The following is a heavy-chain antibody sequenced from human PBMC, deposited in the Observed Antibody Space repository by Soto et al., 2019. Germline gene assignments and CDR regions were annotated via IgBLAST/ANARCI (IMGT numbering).Heavy chain of an antibody. CDR1: GYTFTNYG. V-gene: IGHV1-18*01. Sequence: ASVKVSCKASGYTFTNYGISWVRQAPGQGLEWMGWISGYNGNTKYAQKLQGRVTMTTDTSTSTAYMELRSLRSDGTAVYYCARGVGSGSYYNQYNWFDPWGQGTLVTVSS. CDR2: ISGYNGNT. J-gene: IGHJ5*02. CDR3: ARGVGSGSYYNQYNWFDP. D-gene: IGHD3-10*01.